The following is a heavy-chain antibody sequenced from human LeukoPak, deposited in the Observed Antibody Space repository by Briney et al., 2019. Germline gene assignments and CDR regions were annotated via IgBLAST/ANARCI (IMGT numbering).Heavy chain of an antibody. CDR1: GGSISSYS. Sequence: PSETLSLTCTVSGGSISSYSWNWIRQPAGKGLEWIGRIYTSGTTNYNPSLKSRVTMSVDTSRNQFSLKLNSVTAADTAVYYCARASIGTYYYFDYWGQGTWSPSPQ. J-gene: IGHJ4*02. V-gene: IGHV4-4*07. CDR3: ARASIGTYYYFDY. CDR2: IYTSGTT. D-gene: IGHD1-26*01.